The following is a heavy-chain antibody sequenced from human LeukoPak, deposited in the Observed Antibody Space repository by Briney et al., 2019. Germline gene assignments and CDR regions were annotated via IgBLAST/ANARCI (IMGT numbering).Heavy chain of an antibody. CDR2: IYYSGST. CDR1: GGSISSYY. V-gene: IGHV4-59*01. CDR3: ARDSPRDYDSSGYPFDY. Sequence: PSETLSLTCTVSGGSISSYYWSWIRQPPGKGLEWIGYIYYSGSTNCNPSLKSRVTISVDTSKNQFSLKLSSVTAADTAVYYCARDSPRDYDSSGYPFDYWGQGTLVTVSS. D-gene: IGHD3-22*01. J-gene: IGHJ4*02.